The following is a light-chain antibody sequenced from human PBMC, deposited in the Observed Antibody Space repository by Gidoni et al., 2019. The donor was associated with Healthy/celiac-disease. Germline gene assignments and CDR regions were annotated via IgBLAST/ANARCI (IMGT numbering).Light chain of an antibody. V-gene: IGKV3-15*01. CDR1: QSVSSN. CDR3: QQYNNWPPRRT. CDR2: GAS. Sequence: EIVMTQSPATLSVSPGERATLSCSASQSVSSNLAWYQQKPGQAPRLLIYGASTRATGIPARFSGSGSGTEFTLTISSLQSEDFAVYYCQQYNNWPPRRTFGQGTKLEIK. J-gene: IGKJ2*01.